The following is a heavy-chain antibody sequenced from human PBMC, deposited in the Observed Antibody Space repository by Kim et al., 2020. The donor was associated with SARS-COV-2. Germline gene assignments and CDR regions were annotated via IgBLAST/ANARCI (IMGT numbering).Heavy chain of an antibody. Sequence: GGSLRLSCAASGFTFSSYEMNWVRQAPGKGLEWVSYISSSGSTIYYADSVKGRFTISRDNAKNSLYLQMNSLRAEDTAVYYCARISRQHHYGMDVWGQGTTVTVSS. V-gene: IGHV3-48*03. CDR1: GFTFSSYE. CDR3: ARISRQHHYGMDV. CDR2: ISSSGSTI. J-gene: IGHJ6*02. D-gene: IGHD6-13*01.